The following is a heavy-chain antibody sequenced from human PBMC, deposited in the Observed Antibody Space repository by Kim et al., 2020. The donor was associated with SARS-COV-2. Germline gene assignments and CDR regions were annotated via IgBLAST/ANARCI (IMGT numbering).Heavy chain of an antibody. Sequence: DTSYSPSFQGQVTISADKSISTAYLQWSSLKASDTAMYYCARRVGATFGYWGQGTLVTVSS. D-gene: IGHD1-26*01. J-gene: IGHJ4*02. CDR3: ARRVGATFGY. V-gene: IGHV5-51*01. CDR2: DT.